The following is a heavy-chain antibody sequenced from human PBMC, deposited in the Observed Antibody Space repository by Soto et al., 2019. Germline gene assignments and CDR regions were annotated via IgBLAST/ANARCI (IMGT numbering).Heavy chain of an antibody. Sequence: PGESLKISCKGSGYSFTSYWISWVRQMPGKGLEWMGRIDPSDSYTNYSPSFQGHVTISADKSISTAYLQWSSLKAPDTAVYYCARQSLSAREWPNWFDPWGQGTLVTVSS. CDR2: IDPSDSYT. CDR1: GYSFTSYW. J-gene: IGHJ5*02. D-gene: IGHD3-3*01. CDR3: ARQSLSAREWPNWFDP. V-gene: IGHV5-10-1*01.